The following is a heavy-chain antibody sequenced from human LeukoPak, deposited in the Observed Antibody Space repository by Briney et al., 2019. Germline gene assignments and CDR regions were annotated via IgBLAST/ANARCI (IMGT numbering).Heavy chain of an antibody. J-gene: IGHJ5*02. CDR2: ISYDGSNK. D-gene: IGHD6-19*01. V-gene: IGHV3-30*18. CDR1: GFTFSSYG. CDR3: AKDVIAVAGQRDEWFDP. Sequence: GGSLRLSCAASGFTFSSYGMHWVRQAPGKGLEWVAVISYDGSNKYYADSVKGRFTISRDNSKNTLYLQMNSLRAEDTAVYYCAKDVIAVAGQRDEWFDPWGQGTLVTVSS.